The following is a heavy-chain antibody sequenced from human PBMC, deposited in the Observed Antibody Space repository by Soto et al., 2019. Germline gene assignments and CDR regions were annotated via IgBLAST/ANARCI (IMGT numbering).Heavy chain of an antibody. J-gene: IGHJ3*02. CDR2: ISAYNGNT. V-gene: IGHV1-18*01. Sequence: ASVKVSCKASGYTFTSYGISWVRQAPGQGLEWMGWISAYNGNTNYAQKLQGRVTMTTDTSTSTAYMELRSLGSDDTAVYYFSRDWYRYCSGGSCKRNAFDIWGQGTMVTVSS. D-gene: IGHD2-15*01. CDR1: GYTFTSYG. CDR3: SRDWYRYCSGGSCKRNAFDI.